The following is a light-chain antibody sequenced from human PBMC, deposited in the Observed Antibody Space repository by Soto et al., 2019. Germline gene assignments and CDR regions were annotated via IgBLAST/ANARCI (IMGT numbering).Light chain of an antibody. Sequence: ELVLTQSPATLSLSPGERATRSCRASPSVTNYLAWYQQKPGQPPRLLIYGAFNRAAGIPARFSGSGSGTDFTLTISSLEPEDSAVYYCQQRNIWPPVTFGQGTRLEIK. CDR1: PSVTNY. J-gene: IGKJ5*01. CDR2: GAF. CDR3: QQRNIWPPVT. V-gene: IGKV3-11*01.